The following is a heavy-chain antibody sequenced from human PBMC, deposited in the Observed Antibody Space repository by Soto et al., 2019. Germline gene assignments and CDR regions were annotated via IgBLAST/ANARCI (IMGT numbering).Heavy chain of an antibody. Sequence: SETLSLTCTFSCGSIISGDYYWSWIRQPPGKGLEWIGYIYYSGSTYYNPSLKSRVTISVDTSKNQFSLKLSSVTAADTAVYYCARGTDYYDSSGYFAPFDYWGQGTLVTVSS. J-gene: IGHJ4*02. V-gene: IGHV4-30-4*01. CDR2: IYYSGST. CDR1: CGSIISGDYY. D-gene: IGHD3-22*01. CDR3: ARGTDYYDSSGYFAPFDY.